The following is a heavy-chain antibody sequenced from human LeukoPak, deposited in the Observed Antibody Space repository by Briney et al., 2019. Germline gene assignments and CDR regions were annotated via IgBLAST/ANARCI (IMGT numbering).Heavy chain of an antibody. Sequence: GGSLRLSCAASGFTFSVYAMSWVRQAPGKGLEWVGRIKSKTDGGTTDYAAPVKGRFTISRDDSKNTLYLQMNSLKTEDTAVYYCTTEGIAAWGDVWGQGTTVTVSS. CDR1: GFTFSVYA. J-gene: IGHJ6*02. V-gene: IGHV3-15*01. CDR2: IKSKTDGGTT. CDR3: TTEGIAAWGDV. D-gene: IGHD6-13*01.